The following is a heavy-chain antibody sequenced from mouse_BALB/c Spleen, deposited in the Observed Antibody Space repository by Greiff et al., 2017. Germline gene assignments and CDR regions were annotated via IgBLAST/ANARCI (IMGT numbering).Heavy chain of an antibody. CDR1: GFNIKDTY. V-gene: IGHV14-3*02. CDR2: IDPANGNT. D-gene: IGHD2-1*01. J-gene: IGHJ2*01. CDR3: ARSRGVNYVLDY. Sequence: VQLQQSGAELVKPGASVKLSCTASGFNIKDTYMHWVKQRPEQGLEWIGRIDPANGNTKYDPKFQGKATITADTSSNTAYLQLSSLTSEDTAVYYCARSRGVNYVLDYWGQGTTLTVSS.